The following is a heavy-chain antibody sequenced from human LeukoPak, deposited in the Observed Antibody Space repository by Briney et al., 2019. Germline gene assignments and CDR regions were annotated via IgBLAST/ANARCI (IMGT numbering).Heavy chain of an antibody. CDR3: AMRLREGNVGYFQH. D-gene: IGHD3-16*01. CDR2: IKEDGSEK. J-gene: IGHJ1*01. V-gene: IGHV3-7*01. Sequence: PGGSLRLSCAASGFTFSSYWMHWVRQAPGKGLEWVANIKEDGSEKHYVDSVKGRFIISRDNAKNSLYLQMNSLSAEDRAVYYCAMRLREGNVGYFQHWGQGTLVTVSS. CDR1: GFTFSSYW.